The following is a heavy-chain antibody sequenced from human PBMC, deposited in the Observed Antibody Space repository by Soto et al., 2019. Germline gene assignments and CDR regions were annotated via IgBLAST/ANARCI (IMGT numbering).Heavy chain of an antibody. Sequence: PSKTLSLTCNVSGGSISSGGYYWSWIGQHPGKGLEWIGYIYYSGSTYYNQSLKSRVTISVDTSKNQFSLKLSSLTAANTAVYYCARARHVETGLFDYWGQGTLVTVSS. V-gene: IGHV4-31*03. CDR2: IYYSGST. CDR3: ARARHVETGLFDY. CDR1: GGSISSGGYY. J-gene: IGHJ4*02.